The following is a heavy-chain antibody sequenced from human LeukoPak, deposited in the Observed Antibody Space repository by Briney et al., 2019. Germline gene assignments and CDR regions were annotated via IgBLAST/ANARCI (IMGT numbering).Heavy chain of an antibody. Sequence: GGSLRLSCAASGFTFSIYAMSWVRQAPGKGLEWVSTISGSGADTYYADSVRGRFTISRDNSKNMLYLQMNSLRAEDTAVYYCAKQSTARSLGEGGQGTLVTVSS. D-gene: IGHD6-6*01. CDR1: GFTFSIYA. V-gene: IGHV3-23*01. CDR2: ISGSGADT. CDR3: AKQSTARSLGE. J-gene: IGHJ4*02.